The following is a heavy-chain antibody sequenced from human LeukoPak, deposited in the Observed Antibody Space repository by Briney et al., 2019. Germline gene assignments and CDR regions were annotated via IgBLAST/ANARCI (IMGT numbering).Heavy chain of an antibody. Sequence: GSLRLSCAASGFAFSDRYMDWVRQAPGEGLDWVGRTRNKANNYTTEYAESVKGRFTISRDDSKNSLYLQMNSLKTEDTAVYYCGLDLGGGGISVNRGKWGQGTLVTVFS. CDR3: GLDLGGGGISVNRGK. CDR1: GFAFSDRY. CDR2: TRNKANNYTT. D-gene: IGHD3-16*02. J-gene: IGHJ4*02. V-gene: IGHV3-72*01.